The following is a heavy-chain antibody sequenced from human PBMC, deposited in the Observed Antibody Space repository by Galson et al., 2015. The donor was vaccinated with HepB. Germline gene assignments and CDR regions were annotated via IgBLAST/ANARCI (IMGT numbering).Heavy chain of an antibody. V-gene: IGHV3-66*01. CDR2: IYSGGST. CDR1: GFTVSSNY. D-gene: IGHD6-19*01. J-gene: IGHJ2*01. Sequence: SLRLSCAASGFTVSSNYMSWVRQAPGKGLEWVAVIYSGGSTYYADYVKGRFTISRDNSKNTLYLQMNSLRAEDTAVYYCARLPSGWLYFDLWGRGTLVTVSS. CDR3: ARLPSGWLYFDL.